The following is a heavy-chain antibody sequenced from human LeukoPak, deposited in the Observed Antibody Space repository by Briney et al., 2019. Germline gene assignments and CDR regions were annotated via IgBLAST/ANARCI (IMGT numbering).Heavy chain of an antibody. J-gene: IGHJ4*02. CDR1: GGSISSYY. V-gene: IGHV4-4*07. D-gene: IGHD2-2*01. CDR2: IYTSGST. Sequence: PSETLSLTCTVSGGSISSYYWSWIRQPAGKGLEWIGRIYTSGSTNYNPSLKSRVTMSVDTSKNQFSLKLSSVTAADTAVYYCARSDGLEYCSSTSCPIDYWGQGTLVTVSS. CDR3: ARSDGLEYCSSTSCPIDY.